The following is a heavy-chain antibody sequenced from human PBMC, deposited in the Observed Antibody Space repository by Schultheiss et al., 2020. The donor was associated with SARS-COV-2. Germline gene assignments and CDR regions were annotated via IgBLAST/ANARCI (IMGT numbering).Heavy chain of an antibody. D-gene: IGHD2-15*01. CDR1: GFTFSSYA. CDR3: AIRSRGYYYYGMDV. V-gene: IGHV3-30*19. Sequence: GGSLRLSCAASGFTFSSYAMSWVRQAPGKGLEWVAVISYDGSNKYYADSVKGRFTISRDNSKNTLYLQMNSLRAEDTAVYYCAIRSRGYYYYGMDVWGQGTTVTVSS. CDR2: ISYDGSNK. J-gene: IGHJ6*02.